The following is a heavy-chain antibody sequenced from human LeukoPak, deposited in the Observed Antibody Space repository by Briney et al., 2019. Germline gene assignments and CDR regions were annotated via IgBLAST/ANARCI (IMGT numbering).Heavy chain of an antibody. V-gene: IGHV5-51*01. CDR3: ARLDDITF. CDR1: GYTFTNYW. Sequence: EALKISCKGSGYTFTNYWILWVRQMPGKALQWMGSIWPGDSDTRYSPSFQGQVTISADTSTGTAYLQWIGLKASDTAIYYCARLDDITFWGQGTLVTASS. CDR2: IWPGDSDT. J-gene: IGHJ4*02. D-gene: IGHD3-9*01.